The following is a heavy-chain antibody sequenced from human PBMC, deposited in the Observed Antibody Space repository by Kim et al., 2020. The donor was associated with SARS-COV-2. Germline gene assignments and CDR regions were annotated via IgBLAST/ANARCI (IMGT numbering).Heavy chain of an antibody. Sequence: SETLSLTCTVSGGSISSSSYYWGWIRQPPGKGLEWIGSIYYSGSTYYNPSLKSRVTISVDTSKNQFSLKLSSVTAADTAVYYCARAYYYYDSSGYYFGQYGGYYFDYWGQGTLVTVSS. CDR1: GGSISSSSYY. V-gene: IGHV4-39*07. J-gene: IGHJ4*02. CDR2: IYYSGST. CDR3: ARAYYYYDSSGYYFGQYGGYYFDY. D-gene: IGHD3-22*01.